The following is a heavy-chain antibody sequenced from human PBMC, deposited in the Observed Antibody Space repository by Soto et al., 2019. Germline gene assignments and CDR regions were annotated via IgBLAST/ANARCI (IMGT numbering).Heavy chain of an antibody. V-gene: IGHV3-23*01. CDR3: AKKAGGCSSTSCPYYYYYYYMDV. CDR2: ISGSGGST. Sequence: GGSLRLSCAASGFTFSSYAMSWVRQAPGKGLEWVSAISGSGGSTYYADSVKGRFTISRDNSKNTLYLQMNSLRAEETAVYYCAKKAGGCSSTSCPYYYYYYYMDVWGKGTTVTVSS. D-gene: IGHD2-2*01. J-gene: IGHJ6*03. CDR1: GFTFSSYA.